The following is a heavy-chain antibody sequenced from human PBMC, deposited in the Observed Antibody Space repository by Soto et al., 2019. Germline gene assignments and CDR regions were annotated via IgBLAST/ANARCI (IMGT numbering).Heavy chain of an antibody. CDR1: GESFNGYY. CDR3: ARGKRGSSWYRGEEKYYYYGMDV. D-gene: IGHD6-13*01. V-gene: IGHV4-34*01. Sequence: QVQLQQWGAGLLKPSETLSLTCTAYGESFNGYYWSWIRQPPGKGLEWIGEIHHSGSTNYNPYLKCRVSFSIDPSKKQFALKVRSVTAADTAVYYCARGKRGSSWYRGEEKYYYYGMDVWGQGTPVTVSS. CDR2: IHHSGST. J-gene: IGHJ6*02.